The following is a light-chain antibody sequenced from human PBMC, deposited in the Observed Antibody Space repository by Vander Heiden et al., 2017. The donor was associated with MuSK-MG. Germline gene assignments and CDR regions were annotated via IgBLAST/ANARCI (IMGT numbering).Light chain of an antibody. Sequence: DIQMTQSPSSLSASVGDRVTITCRASQSNRSYLNWYQQTPGKAPKLLIFAASRLQSGVPSRFSGSGSGTDFTLTVNRLQPEDFATYYWQQSYSSQTFGQGTKVEIK. CDR2: AAS. J-gene: IGKJ1*01. CDR1: QSNRSY. V-gene: IGKV1-39*01. CDR3: QQSYSSQT.